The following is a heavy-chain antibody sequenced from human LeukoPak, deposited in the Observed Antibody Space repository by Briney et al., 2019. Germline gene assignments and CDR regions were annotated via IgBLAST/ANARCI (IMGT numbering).Heavy chain of an antibody. CDR1: GGSISSGSYY. D-gene: IGHD5-18*01. Sequence: PSQTLSLTCTVSGGSISSGSYYWSWIRQPAGKGLEWIGRIYTSGSTNYNPSLKSRVTISVDTSKNQFSLKLSSVTAADTAVYYCASIDTAMVDNYYCGMDVWGQGTTVTVSS. J-gene: IGHJ6*02. CDR3: ASIDTAMVDNYYCGMDV. CDR2: IYTSGST. V-gene: IGHV4-61*02.